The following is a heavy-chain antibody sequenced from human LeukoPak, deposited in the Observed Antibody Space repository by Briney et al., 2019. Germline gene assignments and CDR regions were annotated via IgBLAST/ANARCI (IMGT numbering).Heavy chain of an antibody. CDR3: ARARGSGWYYFDY. CDR1: GFTFSNTW. J-gene: IGHJ4*02. CDR2: IYSGGST. D-gene: IGHD6-19*01. Sequence: GSLRLSCAASGFTFSNTWMNWVRQAPGKGLEWVSLIYSGGSTYYADSAKDRFFISRDNSKNTLYLQMNSLRAEDTAVYYCARARGSGWYYFDYWGQGTLVTVSS. V-gene: IGHV3-66*01.